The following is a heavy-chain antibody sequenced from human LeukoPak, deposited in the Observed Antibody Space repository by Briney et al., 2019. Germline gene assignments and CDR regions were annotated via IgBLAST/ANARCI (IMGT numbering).Heavy chain of an antibody. Sequence: TSETLSLTCTVSGGSISSGSYYWSWIRQPAGKGLEWIGRIYTSGSTNYNPSLKSRVTISVDTSKNQFSLKLSSVTAADTAVYYCARSTDIVATIASFDIWGQGTMVTVSS. V-gene: IGHV4-61*02. D-gene: IGHD5-12*01. CDR2: IYTSGST. J-gene: IGHJ3*02. CDR1: GGSISSGSYY. CDR3: ARSTDIVATIASFDI.